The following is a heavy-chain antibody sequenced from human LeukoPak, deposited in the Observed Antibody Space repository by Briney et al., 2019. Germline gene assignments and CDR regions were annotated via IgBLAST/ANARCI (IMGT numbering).Heavy chain of an antibody. CDR1: GFTFSSYG. V-gene: IGHV3-30*18. D-gene: IGHD2-15*01. CDR2: ISYDGSNK. J-gene: IGHJ6*02. Sequence: PGGSLRLSCAASGFTFSSYGMHWVRQAPGKGLEWVAVISYDGSNKYYADSVKGRFTISRDNSKNTLYLQMNSLRAEDTAVYYCAKAERDADCSGGSCSIYYYYYGMDVWGQGTTVTVSS. CDR3: AKAERDADCSGGSCSIYYYYYGMDV.